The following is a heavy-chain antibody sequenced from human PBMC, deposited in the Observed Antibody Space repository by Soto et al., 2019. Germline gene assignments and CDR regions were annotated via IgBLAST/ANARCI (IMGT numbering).Heavy chain of an antibody. CDR1: GYTLTELS. CDR3: ATNARRGADTAMVELDY. V-gene: IGHV1-24*01. D-gene: IGHD5-18*01. Sequence: RASVKVSCKVSGYTLTELSMHWVRQAPGKGLEWMGGFDPEDGETIYAQKFQGRVTMTEDTSTDTAYMELSSLRSEDTAVYYCATNARRGADTAMVELDYWGQGTRVTVS. J-gene: IGHJ4*02. CDR2: FDPEDGET.